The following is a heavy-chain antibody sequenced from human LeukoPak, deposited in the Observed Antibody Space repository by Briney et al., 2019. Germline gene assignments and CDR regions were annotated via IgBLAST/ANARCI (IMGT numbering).Heavy chain of an antibody. Sequence: SETLSLTCTVSGGSISSYYWSWIRQPPGKGLEWIGYIYYSGSTNYNPSLKSRVTMSVDTSKNQFSLKLSSVTAADTAVYYCARARIVGATSPWFDPWGQGTLVTVSS. J-gene: IGHJ5*02. CDR3: ARARIVGATSPWFDP. D-gene: IGHD1-26*01. CDR2: IYYSGST. V-gene: IGHV4-59*01. CDR1: GGSISSYY.